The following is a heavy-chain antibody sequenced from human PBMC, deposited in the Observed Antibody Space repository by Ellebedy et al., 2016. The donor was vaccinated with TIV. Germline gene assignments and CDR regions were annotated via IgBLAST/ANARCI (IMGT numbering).Heavy chain of an antibody. CDR3: ARHGPQWFDGFDL. Sequence: SETLSLTCAVSGGSISSSNYYWGWVRQPPGKGLEWIGSFSYSGYTYYTPSLKSRVTVSGDTSKNQFSLKLSSVTAADTAVYYCARHGPQWFDGFDLWGQGTLVTVSS. J-gene: IGHJ3*01. D-gene: IGHD3-22*01. CDR2: FSYSGYT. V-gene: IGHV4-39*01. CDR1: GGSISSSNYY.